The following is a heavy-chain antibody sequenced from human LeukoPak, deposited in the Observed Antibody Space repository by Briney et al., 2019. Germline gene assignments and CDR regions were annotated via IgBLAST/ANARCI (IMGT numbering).Heavy chain of an antibody. CDR1: GFTFSSYW. V-gene: IGHV3-7*01. CDR3: ARLDDFWSGYWGNYYYYMDV. CDR2: IKQDGSEK. Sequence: PGGSLRLSCAASGFTFSSYWMSWVRQAPGKGLEWVANIKQDGSEKYYVDSVKGRFTIPRDNAKNSLYLQMNSLRAEDTAVYYCARLDDFWSGYWGNYYYYMDVWGKGTTVTVSS. D-gene: IGHD3-3*01. J-gene: IGHJ6*03.